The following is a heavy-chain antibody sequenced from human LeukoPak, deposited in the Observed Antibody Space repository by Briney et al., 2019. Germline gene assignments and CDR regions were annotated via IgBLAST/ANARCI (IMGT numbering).Heavy chain of an antibody. V-gene: IGHV3-23*01. Sequence: GGSLRLSCAASGFTFSNSAMSWVRQAPGKRLEWVSPSGSGDYTYYAHSVKGRFTIFRDNSKNTVYLQMNSLRAEDGAVYYCAKRGSAHYFDYWGQGTLVTVSS. D-gene: IGHD2-15*01. J-gene: IGHJ4*02. CDR3: AKRGSAHYFDY. CDR1: GFTFSNSA. CDR2: SGSGDYT.